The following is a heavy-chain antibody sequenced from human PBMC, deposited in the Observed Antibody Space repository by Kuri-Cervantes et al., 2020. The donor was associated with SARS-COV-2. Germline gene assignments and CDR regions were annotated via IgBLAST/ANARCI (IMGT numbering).Heavy chain of an antibody. J-gene: IGHJ4*02. CDR2: ISVSGDST. D-gene: IGHD6-6*01. Sequence: GESLKISCGASGFTFSNYAMSWVRRAPGKGLQWVSTISVSGDSTYYADSVKGRFTISRDNSKNTLYLQMNSLRAEDTAVYYCARDLGSRLAARGDWGQGTLVTVSS. CDR1: GFTFSNYA. CDR3: ARDLGSRLAARGD. V-gene: IGHV3-23*01.